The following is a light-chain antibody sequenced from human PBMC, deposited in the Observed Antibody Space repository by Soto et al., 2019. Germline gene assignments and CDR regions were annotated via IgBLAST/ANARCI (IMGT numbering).Light chain of an antibody. CDR3: QQYGSSPYT. CDR1: QSVSSSY. Sequence: EIVLTQSPGTLSLSPGERATLSCRASQSVSSSYLAWYQQKPGQAPRLLIYGASSRATGIPDRFSGSGSETEFTLTISRLEPEDFAVYYCQQYGSSPYTFGQGTKLEIK. V-gene: IGKV3-20*01. J-gene: IGKJ2*01. CDR2: GAS.